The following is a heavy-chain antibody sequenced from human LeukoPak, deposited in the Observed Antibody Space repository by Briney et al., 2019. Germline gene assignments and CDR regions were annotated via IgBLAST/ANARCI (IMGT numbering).Heavy chain of an antibody. CDR1: GFTFCDYA. CDR2: IRSKTYGGTG. V-gene: IGHV3-49*03. D-gene: IGHD7-27*01. CDR3: ARDLGVRLGSYYYYYMDV. Sequence: GGSLTLSCTASGFTFCDYAMNWLPQAPGKGLEWVGYIRSKTYGGTGEYAASVKGRFTISRDNAKNSLYMQMNSLRAEDTALYYCARDLGVRLGSYYYYYMDVWGKGTTVTVSS. J-gene: IGHJ6*03.